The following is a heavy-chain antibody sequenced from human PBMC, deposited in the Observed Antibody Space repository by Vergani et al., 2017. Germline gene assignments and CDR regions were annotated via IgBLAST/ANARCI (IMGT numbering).Heavy chain of an antibody. J-gene: IGHJ4*02. D-gene: IGHD3-3*01. V-gene: IGHV5-51*01. CDR3: ERPGSRFFGVVTGNPNFDY. CDR1: GYSFTSYW. CDR2: IYPGDSDT. Sequence: EVQLVQSGAEVKKPGESLKISCKGSGYSFTSYWIGWVRQMPGEGLEWMGMIYPGDSDTRYSPSFQGQVTIPADNSISTAYLQWSRLKPSDTDMYYCERPGSRFFGVVTGNPNFDYWGQGTLVTVSS.